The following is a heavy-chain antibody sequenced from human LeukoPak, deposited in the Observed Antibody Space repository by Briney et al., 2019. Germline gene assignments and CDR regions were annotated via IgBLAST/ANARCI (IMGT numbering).Heavy chain of an antibody. D-gene: IGHD3-10*01. CDR1: GGTFSSYA. CDR3: ASYYYGSGSYYNHETFDY. V-gene: IGHV1-69*05. Sequence: SVKVSCKASGGTFSSYAISWVRQAPGQGLEWMGRIIPIFGTANYAQQFQGRVTITTDESTSTAYMELSSLRCEDTAVYYCASYYYGSGSYYNHETFDYWGQGTLVTVSS. J-gene: IGHJ4*02. CDR2: IIPIFGTA.